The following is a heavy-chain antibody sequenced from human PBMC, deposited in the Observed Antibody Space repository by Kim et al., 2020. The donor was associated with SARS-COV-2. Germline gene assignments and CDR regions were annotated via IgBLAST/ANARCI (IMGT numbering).Heavy chain of an antibody. CDR2: ISSSGSTT. CDR1: GFTFSSYE. J-gene: IGHJ3*02. CDR3: ARDREKYWSHDAYDI. V-gene: IGHV3-48*03. Sequence: GGSLRLSCAASGFTFSSYEMNWVRQAPGKGLEWVSHISSSGSTTYYADSVKGRFTISRDNAKNSLYLQMNSLRAEDTAVYYCARDREKYWSHDAYDIWGQGTMVTVSS. D-gene: IGHD1-1*01.